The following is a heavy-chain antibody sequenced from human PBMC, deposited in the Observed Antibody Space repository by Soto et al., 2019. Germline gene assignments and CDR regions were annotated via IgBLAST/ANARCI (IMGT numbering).Heavy chain of an antibody. Sequence: ASVKVSCKDSGGTFSSYAISWVRQAPGQGLEWRGGIIPIFDTANFAQKFQCRVTITADESTRTAYMELSSLRSEVTAVYYCARGEYSSSSTYFQHWGQGTLVTVSS. V-gene: IGHV1-69*13. CDR3: ARGEYSSSSTYFQH. CDR1: GGTFSSYA. D-gene: IGHD6-6*01. CDR2: IIPIFDTA. J-gene: IGHJ1*01.